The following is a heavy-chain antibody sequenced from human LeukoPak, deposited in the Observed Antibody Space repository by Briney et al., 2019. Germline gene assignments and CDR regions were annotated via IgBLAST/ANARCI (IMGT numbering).Heavy chain of an antibody. CDR3: ARTFGDYFDY. CDR1: GFSLPTSGMC. D-gene: IGHD2/OR15-2a*01. V-gene: IGHV2-70*11. CDR2: IDWDDDK. Sequence: RPSGPTLANPTQTLTLTCTFSGFSLPTSGMCVSWIRQPPGKALQCLARIDWDDDKYYSTSLKTRLTISKDTSKNQVVLTMTNMDPVDTATYYCARTFGDYFDYWGQGTLVTVSS. J-gene: IGHJ4*02.